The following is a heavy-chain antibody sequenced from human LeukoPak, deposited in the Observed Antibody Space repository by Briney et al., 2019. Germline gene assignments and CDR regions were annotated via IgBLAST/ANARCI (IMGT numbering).Heavy chain of an antibody. Sequence: KNGESLKISCEGSGYSFSTYWIGWVRQMPGKGLEWMGIIYPGDSDTKYSPSFQGQITISADKSISAAYLQWSTLEASDTAMYYCARRRYCTSSSCQTFDYWGQGTLVTVSS. CDR2: IYPGDSDT. J-gene: IGHJ4*02. CDR1: GYSFSTYW. D-gene: IGHD2-15*01. CDR3: ARRRYCTSSSCQTFDY. V-gene: IGHV5-51*01.